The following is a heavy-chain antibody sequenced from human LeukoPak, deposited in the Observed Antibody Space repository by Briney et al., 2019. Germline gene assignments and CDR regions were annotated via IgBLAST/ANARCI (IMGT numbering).Heavy chain of an antibody. CDR3: ARGGGYAHLGD. D-gene: IGHD3-16*01. CDR1: GGTFSSYA. Sequence: ASVKVSCKASGGTFSSYAISWVRQAPGQGLEWMGGIIPIFGTANYAQKFQGRVTITADESTSTAYMGLSSLRSEDTAVYYCARGGGYAHLGDWGQGTLVTVSS. J-gene: IGHJ4*02. V-gene: IGHV1-69*13. CDR2: IIPIFGTA.